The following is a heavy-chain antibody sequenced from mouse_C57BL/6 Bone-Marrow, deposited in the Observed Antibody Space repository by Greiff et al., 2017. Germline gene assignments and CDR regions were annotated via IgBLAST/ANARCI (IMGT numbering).Heavy chain of an antibody. CDR3: ARWPPTGLDY. D-gene: IGHD4-1*02. J-gene: IGHJ2*01. V-gene: IGHV1-81*01. CDR1: GYTFTSYG. Sequence: VKLVESGAELARPGASVKLSCKASGYTFTSYGISWVKQRTGQGLEWIGEIYPRSGNTYYNEKFKGKATLTADKSSSTAYMELRSLTSEDSAVYFCARWPPTGLDYWGQGTTLTVSS. CDR2: IYPRSGNT.